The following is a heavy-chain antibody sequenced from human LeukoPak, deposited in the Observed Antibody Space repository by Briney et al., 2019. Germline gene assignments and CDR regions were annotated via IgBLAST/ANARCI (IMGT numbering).Heavy chain of an antibody. D-gene: IGHD3-9*01. CDR1: GDSFRGSY. CDR3: ARGTLRFDWSNPDVRAFYQYYYMDV. J-gene: IGHJ6*03. V-gene: IGHV4-34*01. CDR2: INPSGST. Sequence: KPSETLSLTCAGHGDSFRGSYWNWIRQPPGKGLEWIGEINPSGSTNYNPSLKSRLAISLDKSKNQFSLNLTSVTAADTAIYYCARGTLRFDWSNPDVRAFYQYYYMDVWGKGTTVTVSS.